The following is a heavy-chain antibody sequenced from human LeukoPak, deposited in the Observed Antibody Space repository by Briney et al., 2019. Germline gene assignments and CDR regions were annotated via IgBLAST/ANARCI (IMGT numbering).Heavy chain of an antibody. Sequence: GEALKISCKGSGYTITSYWIGWARQMSGKGLEWMGIIYPGDSDTKYSPSFQGQVTISADRSTSIAYLQWSSLKASDTAMYYCARRGGSGSYIDYWGQGTLVTVSS. CDR3: ARRGGSGSYIDY. V-gene: IGHV5-51*01. J-gene: IGHJ4*02. CDR2: IYPGDSDT. D-gene: IGHD3-10*01. CDR1: GYTITSYW.